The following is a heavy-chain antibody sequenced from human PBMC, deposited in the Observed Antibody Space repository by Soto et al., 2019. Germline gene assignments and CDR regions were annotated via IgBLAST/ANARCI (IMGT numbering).Heavy chain of an antibody. CDR1: GGSISSSSNS. D-gene: IGHD2-15*01. CDR3: ARAAPRYCSGGSCYSGRDY. V-gene: IGHV4-39*01. J-gene: IGHJ4*02. CDR2: IYLSAGA. Sequence: SETLSLTCSVSGGSISSSSNSWAWIRQSPGKGLEWIGTIYLSAGAHYNPSLEGRVAISADTPNNQLSLRLSSVTAADTAVYYCARAAPRYCSGGSCYSGRDYWGQGTLVTVS.